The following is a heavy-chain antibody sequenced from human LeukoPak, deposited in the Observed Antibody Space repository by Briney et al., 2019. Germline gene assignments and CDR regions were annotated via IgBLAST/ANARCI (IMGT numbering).Heavy chain of an antibody. J-gene: IGHJ4*02. CDR2: ISGDGSMT. CDR1: GFSLRSYW. Sequence: GGSLRLSCAVSGFSLRSYWMHWVRQAPGKGLVWVSRISGDGSMTNYADSVKGRFTISRDNAKNTMYLQMNSLRAEDTAVYYCARYSSSSGGASHYFDYWGQGTLVTVSS. CDR3: ARYSSSSGGASHYFDY. V-gene: IGHV3-74*01. D-gene: IGHD6-6*01.